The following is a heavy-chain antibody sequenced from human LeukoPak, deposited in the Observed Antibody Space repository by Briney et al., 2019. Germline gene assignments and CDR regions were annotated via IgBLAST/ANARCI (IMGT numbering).Heavy chain of an antibody. D-gene: IGHD3-10*01. V-gene: IGHV3-23*01. CDR3: AKYTSGTSYRGLDQ. J-gene: IGHJ4*01. Sequence: GGSLRLSCAASGFTFSRYAMHWVRRAPGKGLEWVSTIIGSAANTYYADSVKGRFTISRDDSKNTVYLQMNSLRAEDTAVYSCAKYTSGTSYRGLDQWGHGTLVTVSS. CDR1: GFTFSRYA. CDR2: IIGSAANT.